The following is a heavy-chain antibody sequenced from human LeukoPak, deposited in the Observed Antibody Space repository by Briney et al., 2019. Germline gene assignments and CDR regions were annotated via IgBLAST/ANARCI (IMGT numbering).Heavy chain of an antibody. Sequence: PGGSVRLSCAASGFTFSSYSMNWVRQAPGKGLEWVSSISSSSSYIYYADSVKGRFTISRDNAKNSLYLQMNSLRAEDTAVYYCARGGRSSSSWYGYWSQGALVTVSS. J-gene: IGHJ4*02. D-gene: IGHD6-13*01. CDR2: ISSSSSYI. CDR1: GFTFSSYS. V-gene: IGHV3-21*01. CDR3: ARGGRSSSSWYGY.